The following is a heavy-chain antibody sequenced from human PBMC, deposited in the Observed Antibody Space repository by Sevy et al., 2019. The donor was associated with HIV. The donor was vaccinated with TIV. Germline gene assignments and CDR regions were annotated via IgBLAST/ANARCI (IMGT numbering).Heavy chain of an antibody. CDR1: GFTFSSYG. CDR3: AKGGYGDYVGGAFDI. J-gene: IGHJ3*02. CDR2: ISYDGSNK. Sequence: GGSLRLSCAASGFTFSSYGVHWVRQAPGKGLEWVAVISYDGSNKYYADSVKGRFTISRDNSKNTLYLQMNSLRAEDTAVYYCAKGGYGDYVGGAFDIWGQGTMVTVSS. V-gene: IGHV3-30*18. D-gene: IGHD4-17*01.